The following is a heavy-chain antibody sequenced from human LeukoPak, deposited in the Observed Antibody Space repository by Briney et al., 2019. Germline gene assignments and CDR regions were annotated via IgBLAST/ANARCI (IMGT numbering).Heavy chain of an antibody. J-gene: IGHJ3*02. CDR2: ISGSGGST. Sequence: GGSLRLSCAASRFTFSSSAMSWVRQAPGEGLEWVSGISGSGGSTYYADSVKGRFTISRDNSKNMLYLQMNSLRAEDTAVYYCASGAAAIMTTVTTNAFDIWGQGTMVTVSS. CDR1: RFTFSSSA. V-gene: IGHV3-23*01. D-gene: IGHD4-17*01. CDR3: ASGAAAIMTTVTTNAFDI.